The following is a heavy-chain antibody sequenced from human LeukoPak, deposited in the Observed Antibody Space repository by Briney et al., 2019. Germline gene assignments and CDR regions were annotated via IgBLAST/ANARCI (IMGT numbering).Heavy chain of an antibody. Sequence: SETLSLTCDVSGGSISSGLYSWSWIRQPLGKGLEWIGYIYHTGSTYYNPSLKSRVTISVDTSKNQFSLKLSSVTAADTAVYYCARTYCSSTSCYNYFDYWGQGTLVTVSS. CDR3: ARTYCSSTSCYNYFDY. V-gene: IGHV4-30-2*02. J-gene: IGHJ4*02. CDR2: IYHTGST. D-gene: IGHD2-2*02. CDR1: GGSISSGLYS.